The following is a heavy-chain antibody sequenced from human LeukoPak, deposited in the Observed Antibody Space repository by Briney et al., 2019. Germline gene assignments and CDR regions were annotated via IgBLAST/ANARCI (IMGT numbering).Heavy chain of an antibody. D-gene: IGHD1-26*01. V-gene: IGHV4-59*01. CDR3: ARDRGSYYDY. J-gene: IGHJ4*02. CDR2: MSYSGGT. CDR1: GGSISSYY. Sequence: ASETLSLTCTVSGGSISSYYWNWLRQPPGKGLEWIGYMSYSGGTNYNPSLKSRITISVDTSKNQFSLKLSSVTAADTAVYYCARDRGSYYDYWGQGTLVTVSS.